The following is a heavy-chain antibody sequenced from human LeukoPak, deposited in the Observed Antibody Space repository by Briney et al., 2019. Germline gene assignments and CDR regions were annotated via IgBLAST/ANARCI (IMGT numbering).Heavy chain of an antibody. CDR2: IYRGGDT. V-gene: IGHV3-53*01. CDR3: ASISN. CDR1: GFNVSGNY. J-gene: IGHJ4*02. Sequence: GGSPRLSCAASGFNVSGNYMSWVRQAPGKGLEWVSVIYRGGDTYYADSVKGRFTVSRDISKNTLYLQMNSLRAEDTAVYYCASISNWGQGILVTVSS.